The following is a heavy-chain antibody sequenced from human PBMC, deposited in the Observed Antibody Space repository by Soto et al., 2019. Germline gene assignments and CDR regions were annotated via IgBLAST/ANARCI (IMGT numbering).Heavy chain of an antibody. J-gene: IGHJ4*02. D-gene: IGHD2-21*02. CDR2: ISSSSSYI. V-gene: IGHV3-21*01. Sequence: EVQLVESGGGLVKPGGSLRLSCAASGFTFSSYSMNWVRQAPGKGLEWVSSISSSSSYIYYADSVKGRFTISRDNAKNSRYLQMNSLRAEDTAVYYCDREGPAFLVVTFDCWGQGTLVTVSS. CDR3: DREGPAFLVVTFDC. CDR1: GFTFSSYS.